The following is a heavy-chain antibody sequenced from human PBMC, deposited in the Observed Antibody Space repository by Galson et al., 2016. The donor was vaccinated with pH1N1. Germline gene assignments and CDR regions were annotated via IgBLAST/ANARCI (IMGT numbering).Heavy chain of an antibody. D-gene: IGHD2-15*01. CDR1: GYMLTGYY. CDR3: AREPASDIPFDY. CDR2: ITPSSGGT. J-gene: IGHJ4*02. Sequence: SVKVSCKASGYMLTGYYIHWVRQAPGQGLEWMGWITPSSGGTKFAQKLQGRVTMTRDTSITTAYMELSSLRFDDTAVYYCAREPASDIPFDYWSLGTLVTVSS. V-gene: IGHV1-2*02.